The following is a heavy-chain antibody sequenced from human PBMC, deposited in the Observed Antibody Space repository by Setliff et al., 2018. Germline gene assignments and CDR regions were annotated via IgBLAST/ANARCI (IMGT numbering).Heavy chain of an antibody. CDR1: GYTFTDDY. D-gene: IGHD5-18*01. CDR2: IDPEDDKT. Sequence: AASVKVSCKASGYTFTDDYMYWVKQAPGKGLEWMGRIDPEDDKTVYAEKFQGRVIISADTSIDTVYLGIDSLRSEDTAVYYCAFRRGYIYGLDNWGQGTLVTVSS. V-gene: IGHV1-69-2*01. J-gene: IGHJ4*02. CDR3: AFRRGYIYGLDN.